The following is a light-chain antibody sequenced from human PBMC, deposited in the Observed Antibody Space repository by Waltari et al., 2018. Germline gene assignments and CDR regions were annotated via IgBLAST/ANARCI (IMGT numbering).Light chain of an antibody. J-gene: IGLJ2*01. V-gene: IGLV2-8*01. CDR1: SSDLGGYDF. CDR2: EVS. CDR3: SSYVGSNNPV. Sequence: QSALTQPPSASGSPGQSVTISRPGTSSDLGGYDFVSWYQHHPGKAPKLMIYEVSKRPSGVPDRFSGSKSGNTASLTVSGLQAEDEADYYCSSYVGSNNPVFGGGTKLTVL.